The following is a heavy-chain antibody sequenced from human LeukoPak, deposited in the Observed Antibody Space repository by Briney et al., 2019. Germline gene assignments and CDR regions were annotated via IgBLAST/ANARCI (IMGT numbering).Heavy chain of an antibody. CDR3: AREVGNSSGWYANYFDY. V-gene: IGHV4-39*07. CDR1: GGSISSSSYY. CDR2: IYYSGST. D-gene: IGHD6-19*01. Sequence: SETLSLTCTVSGGSISSSSYYWGWIRQPPGKGLEWIGSIYYSGSTYYNPSLKSRVTISVDTSKNQFSLKLSSVTAADTAVYYCAREVGNSSGWYANYFDYWGQGTLVTVSS. J-gene: IGHJ4*02.